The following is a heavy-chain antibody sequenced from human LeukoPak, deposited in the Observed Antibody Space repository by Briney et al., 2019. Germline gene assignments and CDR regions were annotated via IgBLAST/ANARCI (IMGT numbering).Heavy chain of an antibody. V-gene: IGHV4-59*01. J-gene: IGHJ4*02. CDR3: ARAGYNYPFDY. CDR2: IYYSGST. Sequence: KPSETLSLTCTVSGGSISSYYWSWIRQPPGKGLEWIGYIYYSGSTNHNPSLKSRVTMSVDTSKNQFSLKLSSVTAADTAVYYCARAGYNYPFDYWGQGTLVTVSS. D-gene: IGHD5-18*01. CDR1: GGSISSYY.